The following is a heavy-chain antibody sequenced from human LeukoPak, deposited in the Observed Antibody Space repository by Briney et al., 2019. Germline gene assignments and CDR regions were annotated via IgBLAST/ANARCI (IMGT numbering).Heavy chain of an antibody. J-gene: IGHJ4*02. Sequence: SETLSLTCTVSGDSISSSYYWAWIRQSPEKGLEWIGSIYYFGSTYDNPSLKSRVTISVDTSKNQFSLKLSSVTAADTAVYYCARGRIAARRGVDYWGQGTLVTVSS. CDR3: ARGRIAARRGVDY. CDR2: IYYFGST. CDR1: GDSISSSYY. D-gene: IGHD6-6*01. V-gene: IGHV4-39*07.